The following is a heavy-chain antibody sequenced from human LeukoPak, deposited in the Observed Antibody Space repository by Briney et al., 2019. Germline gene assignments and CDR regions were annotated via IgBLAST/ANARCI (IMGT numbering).Heavy chain of an antibody. V-gene: IGHV3-23*01. CDR3: AELGITMIGGV. CDR2: ISGSGGST. J-gene: IGHJ6*04. CDR1: GFTFSSYG. Sequence: GGSLRLSCAASGFTFSSYGISWVRQAPGKGLEWVSAISGSGGSTHYSDSVKGRFTISRDNSKNTLYLQMNSLRAEDTAVYYCAELGITMIGGVWGKGTTVTISS. D-gene: IGHD3-10*02.